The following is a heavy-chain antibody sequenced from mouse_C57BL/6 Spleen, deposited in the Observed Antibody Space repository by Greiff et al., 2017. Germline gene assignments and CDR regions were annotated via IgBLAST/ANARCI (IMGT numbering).Heavy chain of an antibody. CDR2: IDTEDGDT. J-gene: IGHJ2*01. CDR3: ARAGLGVDY. Sequence: VQLQQSGAELVKPGASVKLSCTASGFNIKDSYMHWVKQRTAQGLEWIGRIDTEDGDTKYAPKFQGMATITADTASNTAYLQLSSLTSEDTAVYYCARAGLGVDYWGQGTTLTVSS. V-gene: IGHV14-2*01. CDR1: GFNIKDSY. D-gene: IGHD4-1*01.